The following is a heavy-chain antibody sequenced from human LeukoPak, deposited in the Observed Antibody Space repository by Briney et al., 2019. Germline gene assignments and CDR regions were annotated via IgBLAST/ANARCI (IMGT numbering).Heavy chain of an antibody. CDR1: GYSFTNYW. V-gene: IGHV5-51*01. Sequence: GESLKISCKASGYSFTNYWIGWVRQMPGKGLEWMGIIYPGDSDIRYSPSFQGQVTISADKSISTAYLQWSSLKASDTAMYYCARLLGVVPAALLGWFDPWGQGTLVIVSS. D-gene: IGHD2-2*01. CDR2: IYPGDSDI. J-gene: IGHJ5*02. CDR3: ARLLGVVPAALLGWFDP.